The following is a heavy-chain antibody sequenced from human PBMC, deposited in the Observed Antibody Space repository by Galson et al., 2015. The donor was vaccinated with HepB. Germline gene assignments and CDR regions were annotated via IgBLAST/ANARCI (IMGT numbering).Heavy chain of an antibody. CDR1: GLTFASYA. CDR3: AKGGYHDYSNYVDFDY. D-gene: IGHD4-11*01. J-gene: IGHJ4*02. V-gene: IGHV3-30*18. Sequence: SLRLSCAASGLTFASYAMDWVRQAPGKGLEWVAVISYDGSNKYYADSVKGRFTISRDNSKNTLYLQMNSLRAEDTAVYYCAKGGYHDYSNYVDFDYWGQGTLVTVSS. CDR2: ISYDGSNK.